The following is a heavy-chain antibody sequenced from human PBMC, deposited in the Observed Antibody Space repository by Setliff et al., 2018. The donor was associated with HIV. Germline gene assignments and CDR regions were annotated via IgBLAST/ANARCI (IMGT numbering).Heavy chain of an antibody. CDR3: WSGYTSGR. D-gene: IGHD6-19*01. Sequence: NPGGSLRLSCAASGFTFSDYYMTWIRQAPGKGREWVSFISSSATYTTYADSVKGRFTISRDNAKSTVYLQMGSLRVEDTSVDYCWSGYTSGRWGQGTLVTVSS. V-gene: IGHV3-11*06. CDR1: GFTFSDYY. CDR2: ISSSATYT. J-gene: IGHJ4*02.